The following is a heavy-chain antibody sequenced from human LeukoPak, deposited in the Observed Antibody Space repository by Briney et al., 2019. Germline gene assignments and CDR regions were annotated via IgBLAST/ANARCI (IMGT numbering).Heavy chain of an antibody. D-gene: IGHD3-22*01. Sequence: PSETLSLTCTVSGGSISSSLYSWGWIRQSPGKGLQWIGSIYYSGSSYYNPSLKSRVTISVDTSKNQFSLKLSSVTAADTAVYYCARDSSGYYYNYWGQGTLVTVSS. J-gene: IGHJ4*02. CDR1: GGSISSSLYS. V-gene: IGHV4-39*07. CDR2: IYYSGSS. CDR3: ARDSSGYYYNY.